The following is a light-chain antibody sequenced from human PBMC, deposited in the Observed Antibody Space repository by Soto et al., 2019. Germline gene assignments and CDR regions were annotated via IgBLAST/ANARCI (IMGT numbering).Light chain of an antibody. J-gene: IGKJ1*01. Sequence: EIVLTQSPGTLSLSPGERATLSCRASQSLSSSYLAWYQHKPGQSPRRLIYGASSRATGIQDRFSSIGSGTDFTLTISRLEPEDVAVYYCQQYGGSPRWTFGQGTKVEIK. CDR2: GAS. CDR3: QQYGGSPRWT. V-gene: IGKV3-20*01. CDR1: QSLSSSY.